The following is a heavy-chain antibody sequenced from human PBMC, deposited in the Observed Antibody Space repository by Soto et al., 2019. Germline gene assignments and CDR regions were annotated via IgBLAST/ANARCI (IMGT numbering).Heavy chain of an antibody. V-gene: IGHV1-69*04. D-gene: IGHD6-13*01. Sequence: SVKVSCKASGGTFSSYTISWVRQAPGQGLEWMGRIIPILGIANYAQKFQGRVTITADKSTSTAYMELSSLRSEDTAVYYCARESLVAAAGTTLYFDYWGQGTLVTVSS. CDR1: GGTFSSYT. J-gene: IGHJ4*02. CDR2: IIPILGIA. CDR3: ARESLVAAAGTTLYFDY.